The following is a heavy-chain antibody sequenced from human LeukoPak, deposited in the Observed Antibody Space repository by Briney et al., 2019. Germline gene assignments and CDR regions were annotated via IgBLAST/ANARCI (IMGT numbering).Heavy chain of an antibody. V-gene: IGHV4-39*01. CDR3: ASKVVAATGHFDY. CDR1: GGSISSSSYY. D-gene: IGHD2-15*01. Sequence: SETLSLTCTVSGGSISSSSYYWGWIRQPPGKGLEWIGSIYYSGSTYYNPSLKSRVTISVDTSKNQFSLKLSSVTAADTAVYYCASKVVAATGHFDYWGQGTLVTVSS. J-gene: IGHJ4*02. CDR2: IYYSGST.